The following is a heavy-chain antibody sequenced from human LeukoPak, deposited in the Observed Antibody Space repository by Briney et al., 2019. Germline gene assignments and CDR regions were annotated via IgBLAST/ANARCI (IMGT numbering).Heavy chain of an antibody. CDR3: ARDPIGSSSRYRSHSYYYMDV. Sequence: PGGSLRLSCAASGFTFSSYSMNWVRQAPGKGLEWVSSISSSSSYIYYADSVKGRFTISRDNAKNSLYLQMNSLRAEDTAVYYCARDPIGSSSRYRSHSYYYMDVWGKGTTVTVSS. V-gene: IGHV3-21*01. CDR1: GFTFSSYS. J-gene: IGHJ6*03. D-gene: IGHD6-13*01. CDR2: ISSSSSYI.